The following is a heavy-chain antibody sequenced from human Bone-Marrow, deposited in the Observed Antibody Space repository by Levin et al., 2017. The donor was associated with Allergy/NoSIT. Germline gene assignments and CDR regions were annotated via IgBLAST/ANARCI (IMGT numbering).Heavy chain of an antibody. Sequence: GGSLRLSCAASGFTFSSYGMHWVRQAPGKGLEWVAVISYDGSNKYYADSVKGRFTISRDNSKNTLYLQMNSLRAEDTAVYYCAKRIQLWLSAYYYYGMDVWGQGTTVTVSS. CDR3: AKRIQLWLSAYYYYGMDV. CDR2: ISYDGSNK. D-gene: IGHD5-18*01. CDR1: GFTFSSYG. V-gene: IGHV3-30*18. J-gene: IGHJ6*02.